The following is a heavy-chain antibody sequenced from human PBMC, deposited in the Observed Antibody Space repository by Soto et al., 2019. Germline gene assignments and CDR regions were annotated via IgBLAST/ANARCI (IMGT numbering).Heavy chain of an antibody. D-gene: IGHD6-19*01. Sequence: GGSLRLSCAASGFTFSSYAMHWVRQAPGKGLEYVSAISSNGGSTYYANSVKGRFTISGDNSKNSLYLQMGSLRAEDTAVYYCARDVIRPRIAVAGMFDPWGQGTLVTVSS. J-gene: IGHJ5*02. V-gene: IGHV3-64*01. CDR2: ISSNGGST. CDR3: ARDVIRPRIAVAGMFDP. CDR1: GFTFSSYA.